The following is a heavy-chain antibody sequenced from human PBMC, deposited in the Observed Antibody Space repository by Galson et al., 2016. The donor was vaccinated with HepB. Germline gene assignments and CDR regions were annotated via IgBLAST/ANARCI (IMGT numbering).Heavy chain of an antibody. Sequence: SLRLSCAASGFAFSNFNMNWVRQAPGKGLEWISYISSSTNFIYYADSVRGRFTVSRDNAKNSLYVQMNSLRDEDTAIYFCLREDDYGEYLDYWGRGTLVTVSS. V-gene: IGHV3-48*02. CDR2: ISSSTNFI. CDR1: GFAFSNFN. J-gene: IGHJ4*02. CDR3: LREDDYGEYLDY. D-gene: IGHD4-17*01.